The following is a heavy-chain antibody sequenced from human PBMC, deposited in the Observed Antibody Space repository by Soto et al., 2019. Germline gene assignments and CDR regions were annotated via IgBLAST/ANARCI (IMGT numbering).Heavy chain of an antibody. D-gene: IGHD6-19*01. CDR1: GGAISGHY. CDR2: IFYTGST. V-gene: IGHV4-59*11. CDR3: ARVGSSGWSPDY. Sequence: SETLSLTCTVSGGAISGHYWIWSRQSPGKRLEWIGYIFYTGSTNYNPSLKSRVTLSADTSKNQFSLRLSSVTAADTAVYYCARVGSSGWSPDYWGQGTLVTVSS. J-gene: IGHJ4*02.